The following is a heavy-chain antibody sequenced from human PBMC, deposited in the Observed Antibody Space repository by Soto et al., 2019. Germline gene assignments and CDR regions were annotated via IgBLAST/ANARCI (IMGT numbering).Heavy chain of an antibody. Sequence: QLQLQESGSGLVKPSQTLSLTCAVSGGSISSGGYSWSWIRQPPGKGLEWIGYIYHSGSTYYNPSLKSRVPLSVDRSKNLFSLKLSSVTAADTAVYYCAPQRRGFGELLLYYFDYWGQGTLVTVSS. CDR3: APQRRGFGELLLYYFDY. D-gene: IGHD3-10*01. CDR1: GGSISSGGYS. CDR2: IYHSGST. J-gene: IGHJ4*02. V-gene: IGHV4-30-2*01.